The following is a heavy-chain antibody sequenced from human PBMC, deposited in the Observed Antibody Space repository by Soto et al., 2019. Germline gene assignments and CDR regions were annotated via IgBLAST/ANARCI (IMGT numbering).Heavy chain of an antibody. CDR3: AKVREAYYYDSSGYYVD. V-gene: IGHV3-23*01. J-gene: IGHJ4*02. Sequence: PGGSLRLSCAASGFTFSSYVMSWVRQAPGKGLEWVSAISGSGGSTYYADSVKGRFTISRDNSKNTLYLQMNSLRAEDTAVYYCAKVREAYYYDSSGYYVDWGQGTLVTVSS. D-gene: IGHD3-22*01. CDR1: GFTFSSYV. CDR2: ISGSGGST.